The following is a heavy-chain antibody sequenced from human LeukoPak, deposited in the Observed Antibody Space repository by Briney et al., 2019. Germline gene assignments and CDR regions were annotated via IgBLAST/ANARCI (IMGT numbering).Heavy chain of an antibody. CDR1: GFTFDDYA. D-gene: IGHD3-10*01. V-gene: IGHV3-9*01. CDR2: ISWNSGSI. CDR3: AKATYYYGSGTLGY. Sequence: PGGSLRLSCAASGFTFDDYAMHWVRHAPGKGLEWVSGISWNSGSIGYADSVKGRFTISRDNAKNSLYLQMNSLRAEDTALYYCAKATYYYGSGTLGYWGQGTLVTVSS. J-gene: IGHJ4*02.